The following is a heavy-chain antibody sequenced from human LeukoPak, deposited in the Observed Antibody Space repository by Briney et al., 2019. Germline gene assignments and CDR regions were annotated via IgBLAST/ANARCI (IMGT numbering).Heavy chain of an antibody. Sequence: GGSLRLSCAASGFTFSSYGMSWVRQAPGKGLEWVAAISNSGGNTYYADSVKGRFTISRDNSNSTLYLQMYSLRAEDTALYYCTRGTGIARPDYWGQGTLVTVSS. V-gene: IGHV3-23*01. CDR1: GFTFSSYG. CDR3: TRGTGIARPDY. J-gene: IGHJ4*02. CDR2: ISNSGGNT. D-gene: IGHD6-6*01.